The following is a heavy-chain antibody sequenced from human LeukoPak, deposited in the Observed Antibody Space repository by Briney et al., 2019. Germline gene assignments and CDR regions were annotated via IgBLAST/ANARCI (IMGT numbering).Heavy chain of an antibody. CDR2: INTEGKTT. Sequence: PGGSLRLSCAASGSTFSTYWMYWVRQAPGKGLLWVSRINTEGKTTHYADSVKGRFLISRDNAKNTIYLQMNSLRTEDTAVYYCARDPGSNSHDWYFDLWGRGDLGTVSS. V-gene: IGHV3-74*01. D-gene: IGHD1-26*01. CDR1: GSTFSTYW. J-gene: IGHJ2*01. CDR3: ARDPGSNSHDWYFDL.